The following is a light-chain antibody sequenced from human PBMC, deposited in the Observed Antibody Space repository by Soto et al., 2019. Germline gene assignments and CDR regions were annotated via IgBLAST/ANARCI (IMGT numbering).Light chain of an antibody. CDR3: SSYSGTNYHYV. CDR2: EVS. CDR1: SSDVGGYNY. Sequence: QSVLTQPPSASGSFGQSVTISCTGTSSDVGGYNYFSWYQQHPGKAPKLMIYEVSERPSGVPDRFSGSKSGNTASLTVSGLQADDEADYYCSSYSGTNYHYVFGTGTKVTVL. V-gene: IGLV2-8*01. J-gene: IGLJ1*01.